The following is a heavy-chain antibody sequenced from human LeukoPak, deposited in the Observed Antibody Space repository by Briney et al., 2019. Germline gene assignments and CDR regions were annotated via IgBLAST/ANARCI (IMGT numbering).Heavy chain of an antibody. CDR3: GRGPVGYTSYYMDV. CDR1: SGSFSGYY. V-gene: IGHV4-34*01. D-gene: IGHD3-16*02. J-gene: IGHJ6*03. CDR2: INNSGST. Sequence: KPSETLSLTCAVYSGSFSGYYWSWIRQPPGKGLEWIGEINNSGSTKYNPSLKSRVTISVDTSKNQFSLKLSSVTAADTAVYYCGRGPVGYTSYYMDVWGKGATVTVSS.